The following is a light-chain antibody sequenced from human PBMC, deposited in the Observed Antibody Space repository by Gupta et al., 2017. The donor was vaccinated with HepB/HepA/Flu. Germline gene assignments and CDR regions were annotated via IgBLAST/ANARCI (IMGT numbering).Light chain of an antibody. CDR3: QQRRSWPLT. J-gene: IGKJ5*01. Sequence: ESVLTQSPATLSLSPGERATLSCRASQSVDSYLIWYQQKPGQAPRLLIYDTSTRATGVSDRFSGSGSGTDFTLTIXSLETEDVAVYYCQQRRSWPLTFGXGTRLEIK. V-gene: IGKV3-11*01. CDR1: QSVDSY. CDR2: DTS.